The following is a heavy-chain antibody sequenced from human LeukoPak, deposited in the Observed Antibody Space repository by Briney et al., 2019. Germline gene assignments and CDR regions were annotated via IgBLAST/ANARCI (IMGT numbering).Heavy chain of an antibody. CDR1: GGSISSSSYY. Sequence: SETLSLTCTVSGGSISSSSYYWGWIRQPPGKGLEWIGSIYYSGSTYYNPSLQSRVTVSVDTSKNQFSLKLSSVTAADTAVYYCARRRRDDIVTGYSSFDYWGQGTLVTVSS. CDR2: IYYSGST. V-gene: IGHV4-39*01. CDR3: ARRRRDDIVTGYSSFDY. J-gene: IGHJ4*02. D-gene: IGHD3-9*01.